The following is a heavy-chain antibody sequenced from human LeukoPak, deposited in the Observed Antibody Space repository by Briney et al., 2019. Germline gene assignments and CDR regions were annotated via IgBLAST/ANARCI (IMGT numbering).Heavy chain of an antibody. V-gene: IGHV3-7*01. CDR3: ARDRPLYSGYTYYYYYMDV. D-gene: IGHD5-12*01. J-gene: IGHJ6*03. Sequence: GGSLRLSCVASGFTSSAFWMSWVRRPPGKGLEWVANIKKDGSEKEYVDSVKGRFSIFRDNAKNSLYLQMNSLRAEDTAVYYCARDRPLYSGYTYYYYYMDVWGKGTTVTVSS. CDR2: IKKDGSEK. CDR1: GFTSSAFW.